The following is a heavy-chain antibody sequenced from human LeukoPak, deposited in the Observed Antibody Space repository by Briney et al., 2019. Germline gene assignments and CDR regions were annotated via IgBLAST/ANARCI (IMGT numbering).Heavy chain of an antibody. V-gene: IGHV3-9*01. D-gene: IGHD6-19*01. CDR3: AKEGRQWRAFDI. CDR1: GFTFDDYA. CDR2: ISWNSGSI. J-gene: IGHJ3*02. Sequence: GGSLRLSCAASGFTFDDYAMHWVRQAPGKGLEWVSGISWNSGSIGYADSVKGRFTISRDNAKNSLYLQMNSLRAEDTALYYCAKEGRQWRAFDIWGQGTMVTVSS.